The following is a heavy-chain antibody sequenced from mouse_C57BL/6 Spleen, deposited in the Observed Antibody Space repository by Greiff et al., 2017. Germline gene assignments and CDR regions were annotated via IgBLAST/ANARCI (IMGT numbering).Heavy chain of an antibody. D-gene: IGHD2-4*01. CDR3: ARKDCDYGTFAY. J-gene: IGHJ3*01. CDR2: IYPGSGST. CDR1: GYTFTSYW. Sequence: QVQLQQPGAELVKPGASVKLSCKASGYTFTSYWITWVKQRPGQGLERIGVIYPGSGSTNYDEKFKSKATLTVDTSSSTAYMQLSSLTSEDSAVYYCARKDCDYGTFAYWGQGTLVTVSA. V-gene: IGHV1-55*01.